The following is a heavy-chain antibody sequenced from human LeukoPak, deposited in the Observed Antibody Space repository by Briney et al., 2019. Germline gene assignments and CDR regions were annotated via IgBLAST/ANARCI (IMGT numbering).Heavy chain of an antibody. V-gene: IGHV4-34*01. CDR1: GGSFSGYY. J-gene: IGHJ6*02. CDR3: ARGRGWQPIRSYYYYGMDV. CDR2: INHSGST. D-gene: IGHD4-23*01. Sequence: SETLSLTCAVYGGSFSGYYWSWIRQPPGKGLEWIGEINHSGSTDYNPSLKSRVTISVDTSKNQFSLKLSSVTAADTAVYYCARGRGWQPIRSYYYYGMDVWGQGTTVTVSS.